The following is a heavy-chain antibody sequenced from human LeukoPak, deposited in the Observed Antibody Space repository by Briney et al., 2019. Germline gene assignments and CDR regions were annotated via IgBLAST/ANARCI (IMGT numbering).Heavy chain of an antibody. CDR3: TRSGYSNGYDY. CDR1: GFTFSGHW. J-gene: IGHJ4*02. Sequence: PGGSLRLSCVASGFTFSGHWMHWVRQVPGKGLMAVSRITPDGNAAAYADSVKGRFTISRDNAKNTLYLEMNSLTAEDTALYHCTRSGYSNGYDYWGQGTLVTVPS. CDR2: ITPDGNAA. D-gene: IGHD2-15*01. V-gene: IGHV3-74*03.